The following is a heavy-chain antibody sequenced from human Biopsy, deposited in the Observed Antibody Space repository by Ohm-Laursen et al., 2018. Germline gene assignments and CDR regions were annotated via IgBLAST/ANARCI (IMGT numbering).Heavy chain of an antibody. V-gene: IGHV4-38-2*01. CDR1: GYSISSGYY. CDR2: IYHSGST. Sequence: GTLSLTCAVSGYSISSGYYWGWIRQPPGKGLEWIGSIYHSGSTYYNPSLKSRVTISVDTSKNQFSLKLSSVTAADTAGYYCARGQALRSFDYWGQGTLVTVSS. CDR3: ARGQALRSFDY. J-gene: IGHJ4*02.